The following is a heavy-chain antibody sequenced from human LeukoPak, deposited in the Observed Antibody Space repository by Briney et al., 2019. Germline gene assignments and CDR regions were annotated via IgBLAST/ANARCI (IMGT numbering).Heavy chain of an antibody. CDR2: IYPGDSDT. D-gene: IGHD5-12*01. J-gene: IGHJ5*02. CDR3: ARVGRSGYPNNWFDP. Sequence: GESLQISCKGSGYSFTSYWIGWVRRMPGKGVEWMGIIYPGDSDTRYSPSFQGQVTISADKSISTAYLQWSSLKASDTAMYYCARVGRSGYPNNWFDPWGQGTLVTVSS. CDR1: GYSFTSYW. V-gene: IGHV5-51*01.